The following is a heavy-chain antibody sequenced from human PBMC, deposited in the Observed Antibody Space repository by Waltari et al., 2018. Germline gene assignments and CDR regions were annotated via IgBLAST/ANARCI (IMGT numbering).Heavy chain of an antibody. CDR3: ARDRWELHSSYYGMDV. V-gene: IGHV3-33*01. CDR1: GFTFSRFG. CDR2: IWYDGSNK. J-gene: IGHJ6*02. D-gene: IGHD1-26*01. Sequence: QVQLVESGGGVVQPGRSLRLSCAASGFTFSRFGMHWVRQAPGTGLEWVAVIWYDGSNKYYADSVKGRFTISRDNSKNTLYLQMNSLRAEDTAVYYCARDRWELHSSYYGMDVWGQGTTVTVSS.